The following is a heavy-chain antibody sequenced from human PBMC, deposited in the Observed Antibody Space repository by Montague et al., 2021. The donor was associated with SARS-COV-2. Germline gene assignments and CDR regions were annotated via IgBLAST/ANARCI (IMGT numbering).Heavy chain of an antibody. CDR3: ARGLLEPFDY. J-gene: IGHJ4*02. V-gene: IGHV4-59*01. D-gene: IGHD1-14*01. CDR1: GGSISGYY. Sequence: SETLSLTCAVSGGSISGYYWSWIRQPPGKGLEWNGDINHSGSTNYNPSLKSRVTISVDTSKNQFSLKLSSVTAADTAVYYCARGLLEPFDYWGQGNLVTVSS. CDR2: INHSGST.